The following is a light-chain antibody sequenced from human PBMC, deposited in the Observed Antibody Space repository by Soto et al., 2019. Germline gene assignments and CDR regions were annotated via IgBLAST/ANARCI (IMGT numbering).Light chain of an antibody. CDR3: AAWDDSLNGVDV. Sequence: QSVLTQPPSASGTPGQRVTISCSGSSSNIGSNTVNWYQQLPGTAPKLLIYSNNQRPSGVPDRFSGSKSGTSASLAISGLQSEDEADYYCAAWDDSLNGVDVFGTGTKLTVL. CDR2: SNN. V-gene: IGLV1-44*01. CDR1: SSNIGSNT. J-gene: IGLJ1*01.